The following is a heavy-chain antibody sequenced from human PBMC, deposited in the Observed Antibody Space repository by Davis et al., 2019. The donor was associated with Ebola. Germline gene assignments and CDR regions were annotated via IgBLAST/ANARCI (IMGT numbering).Heavy chain of an antibody. Sequence: PSETLSLTCAVSGGSISSNNWWNWFRQTPGKGLEWIGEIYHSGSTNYNPSLKRRVTISLDKSRNQFSLKLSSVTAADTGIYYCARDYDNRRDWFDPWGQGTLVTVSS. CDR3: ARDYDNRRDWFDP. J-gene: IGHJ5*02. CDR2: IYHSGST. V-gene: IGHV4-4*02. D-gene: IGHD3-22*01. CDR1: GGSISSNNW.